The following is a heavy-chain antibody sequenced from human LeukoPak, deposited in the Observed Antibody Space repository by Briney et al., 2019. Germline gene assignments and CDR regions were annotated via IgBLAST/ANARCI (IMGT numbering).Heavy chain of an antibody. V-gene: IGHV3-23*01. J-gene: IGHJ6*02. CDR1: GFTVSSNY. D-gene: IGHD3-16*01. CDR2: ISGSGGRT. Sequence: GGSLRLPCAASGFTVSSNYMSWVRQAPGKGLEWVSTISGSGGRTYYADSVQGRFTISRDNSKNTLYLQMNSLRGEDTAVYYCAKDLSTSNSPAWGYYYKYGMDVWGQGTTVTVSS. CDR3: AKDLSTSNSPAWGYYYKYGMDV.